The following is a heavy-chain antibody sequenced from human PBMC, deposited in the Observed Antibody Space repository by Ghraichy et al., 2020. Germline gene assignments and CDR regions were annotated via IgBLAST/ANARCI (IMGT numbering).Heavy chain of an antibody. V-gene: IGHV3-23*01. J-gene: IGHJ5*02. CDR2: ISGSGGST. CDR1: GFTFSSYA. D-gene: IGHD3-22*01. Sequence: LSLTCAASGFTFSSYAMSWVRQAPGKGLEWVSAISGSGGSTYYADSVKGRFTISRDNSKNTLYLQMNSLRAEDTAVYYCAKSNQYYYDSSGYTDWFDPWGQGTLVTVS. CDR3: AKSNQYYYDSSGYTDWFDP.